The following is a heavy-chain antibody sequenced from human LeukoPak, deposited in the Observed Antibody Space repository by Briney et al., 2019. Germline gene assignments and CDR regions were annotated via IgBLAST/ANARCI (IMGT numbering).Heavy chain of an antibody. D-gene: IGHD1-26*01. Sequence: SETLSLTCAVYGGSFSVYYWSWIRQPPGKGLEWIGEINHSGSTNYNPSLKSRVTISVDTSKNQFSLKLSSVTAADTAVYYCARWGGGSYYDFDYWGQGTLVTVSS. CDR2: INHSGST. CDR1: GGSFSVYY. CDR3: ARWGGGSYYDFDY. V-gene: IGHV4-34*01. J-gene: IGHJ4*02.